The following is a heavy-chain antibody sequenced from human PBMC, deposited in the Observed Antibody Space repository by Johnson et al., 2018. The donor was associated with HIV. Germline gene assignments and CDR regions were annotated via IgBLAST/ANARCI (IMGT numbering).Heavy chain of an antibody. CDR3: ATLKGPRRNMAARRPDAFDI. V-gene: IGHV3-30*04. D-gene: IGHD6-6*01. J-gene: IGHJ3*02. CDR2: ISYDGSNK. CDR1: GFTFRSYA. Sequence: QVQLVESGGGLVQPGRSLRLSCAASGFTFRSYAMHWVRQAPGKGLEWVAVISYDGSNKYYADSVKGRFTISRDNSKNTLYLEMNSLRAEDTAVYYWATLKGPRRNMAARRPDAFDIWGQGTMVTVSS.